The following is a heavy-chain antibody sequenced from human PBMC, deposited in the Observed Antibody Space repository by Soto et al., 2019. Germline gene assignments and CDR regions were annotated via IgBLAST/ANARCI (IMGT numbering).Heavy chain of an antibody. J-gene: IGHJ6*02. CDR1: GGSISSYY. Sequence: SETLSLTCTVSGGSISSYYWSWIRQPPGKGLEWIGYIYYSGSTNYNPSLKSRVTISVDTSKNQFSLKLSSVTAADTAVYYCARGHGSGSYYIHGMDVWGQGTTVTVSS. CDR2: IYYSGST. CDR3: ARGHGSGSYYIHGMDV. D-gene: IGHD3-10*01. V-gene: IGHV4-59*01.